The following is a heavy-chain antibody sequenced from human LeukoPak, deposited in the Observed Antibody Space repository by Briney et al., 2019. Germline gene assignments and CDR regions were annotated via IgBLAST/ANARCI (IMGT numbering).Heavy chain of an antibody. D-gene: IGHD4-17*01. CDR3: AREGRGDYVGAFDI. J-gene: IGHJ3*02. CDR2: IGTAGDT. Sequence: PGGSLRLSCAASGFTLSSYDMHWVRQATGKGLEWVSAIGTAGDTYYPGSVKGRFTISRENAKNSLYLQMNSLRAGDTAVYYCAREGRGDYVGAFDIWGQGTMVTVSS. CDR1: GFTLSSYD. V-gene: IGHV3-13*01.